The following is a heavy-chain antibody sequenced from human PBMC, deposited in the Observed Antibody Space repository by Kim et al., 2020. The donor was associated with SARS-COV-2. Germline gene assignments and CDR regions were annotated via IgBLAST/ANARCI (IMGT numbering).Heavy chain of an antibody. Sequence: GGSLRLSCAASGFTFSSYAMSWVRQAPGKGLEWVSAISGSGGSTYYADSVKGRFTISRDNSKNTLYLQMKSLRAEDTAVYYCAKDRALWFGRDPYWGQGTLVTVSS. CDR2: ISGSGGST. J-gene: IGHJ4*02. CDR3: AKDRALWFGRDPY. V-gene: IGHV3-23*01. CDR1: GFTFSSYA. D-gene: IGHD3-10*01.